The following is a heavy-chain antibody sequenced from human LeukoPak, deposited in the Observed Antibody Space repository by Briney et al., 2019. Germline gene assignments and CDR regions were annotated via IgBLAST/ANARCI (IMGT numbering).Heavy chain of an antibody. V-gene: IGHV4-4*09. CDR1: IDSMSNYY. J-gene: IGHJ4*02. D-gene: IGHD3-10*01. CDR3: ARTRYYYNSRSYGAPYYFDY. CDR2: ISDTGDT. Sequence: SETLSLTCTVSIDSMSNYYWSWVRQPPGRGLEWIGHISDTGDTNYNPSLKSRVTISVDTSKNQFSLKLSSVTAADTAVYYCARTRYYYNSRSYGAPYYFDYWGQGTLVTVSS.